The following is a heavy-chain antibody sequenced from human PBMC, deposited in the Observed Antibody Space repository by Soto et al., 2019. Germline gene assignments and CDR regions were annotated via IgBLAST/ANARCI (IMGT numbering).Heavy chain of an antibody. CDR2: IYYSGST. Sequence: PSETLSLTCTVSGGSISSSSYYWGWIRQPPGKGLEWIGSIYYSGSTYYNPSLKSRVTISVDTPKNQFSLKLSSVTAADTAVYYCARDLYDFWSGSWGQGTLVTVSS. CDR3: ARDLYDFWSGS. CDR1: GGSISSSSYY. D-gene: IGHD3-3*01. J-gene: IGHJ5*02. V-gene: IGHV4-39*02.